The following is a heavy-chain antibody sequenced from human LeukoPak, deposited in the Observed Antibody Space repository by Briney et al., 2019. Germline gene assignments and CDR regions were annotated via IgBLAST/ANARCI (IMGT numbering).Heavy chain of an antibody. CDR2: ISYDERGK. CDR1: GFGFNYYG. V-gene: IGHV3-30*03. J-gene: IGHJ1*01. CDR3: STDGTPKFEH. Sequence: GGSLRLSCAASGFGFNYYGMVWVRQSPGKGLEWVATISYDERGKHYADSVQGRFTISRDNSKSVLYLQLDYLRPEDTAVYYCSTDGTPKFEHWGQGTLVTVSS. D-gene: IGHD3-16*01.